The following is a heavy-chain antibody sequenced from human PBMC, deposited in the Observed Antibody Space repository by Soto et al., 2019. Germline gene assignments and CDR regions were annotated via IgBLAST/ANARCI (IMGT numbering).Heavy chain of an antibody. CDR3: AREWKATSPWYFDY. J-gene: IGHJ4*02. Sequence: SETLSLTCTVSGGSISSGSYYRSWIRQHPGKGLEWIGYIYYSGSTYYNPSLKSRVTISVDTSKNQFSLKLSSVTAADTAVYYCAREWKATSPWYFDYWGQGTLVTLSS. CDR1: GGSISSGSYY. D-gene: IGHD5-12*01. V-gene: IGHV4-31*03. CDR2: IYYSGST.